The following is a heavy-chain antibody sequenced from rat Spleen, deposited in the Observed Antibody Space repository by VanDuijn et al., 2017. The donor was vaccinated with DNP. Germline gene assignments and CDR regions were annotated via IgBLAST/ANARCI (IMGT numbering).Heavy chain of an antibody. V-gene: IGHV2-16*01. CDR3: ARWHLYLSYFDY. J-gene: IGHJ2*01. D-gene: IGHD1-2*01. Sequence: QVQLKESGPGLVQPSRTLSLTCTVSGFSLTNYGVSWVRQPPGKGLEWIAAIWCGGSTDYNSALKSRPRISRDTSKSQVLLEMKSMQTEDTAMYFCARWHLYLSYFDYWGQGVMVTVSS. CDR2: IWCGGST. CDR1: GFSLTNYG.